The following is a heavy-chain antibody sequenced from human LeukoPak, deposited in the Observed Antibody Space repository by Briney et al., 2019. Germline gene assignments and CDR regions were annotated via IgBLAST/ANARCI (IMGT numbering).Heavy chain of an antibody. V-gene: IGHV4-61*02. D-gene: IGHD2/OR15-2a*01. CDR3: ARTLPYYYYMDV. CDR2: IYTSGST. Sequence: SETLSLTCTVSGGSISSGSYYWSSIRQPAGKGLEWIGRIYTSGSTNYNPSLKSRVTISVDTSKNQFSLKLSSVTAADTAVYYCARTLPYYYYMDVWGKGTTVTVSS. J-gene: IGHJ6*03. CDR1: GGSISSGSYY.